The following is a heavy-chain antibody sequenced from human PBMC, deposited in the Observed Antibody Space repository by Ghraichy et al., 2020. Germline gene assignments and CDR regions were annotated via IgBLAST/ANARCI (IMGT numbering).Heavy chain of an antibody. CDR1: GGSISSGGYS. Sequence: SQTLSLTCAVSGGSISSGGYSWSWIRQPPGKGLEWIGYIYHSGSTYYNPSLKSRVTISVDRSKNQFSLKLSSVTAADTAVYYGARYDSVHAFDIWGQGTMVTVSS. V-gene: IGHV4-30-2*01. D-gene: IGHD3-9*01. CDR2: IYHSGST. J-gene: IGHJ3*02. CDR3: ARYDSVHAFDI.